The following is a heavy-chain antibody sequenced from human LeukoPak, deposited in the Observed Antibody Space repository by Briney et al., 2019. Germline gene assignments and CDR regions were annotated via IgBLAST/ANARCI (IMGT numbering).Heavy chain of an antibody. Sequence: PSETLSLTCTVSGGSITSNSYYWGWIRQPPGKGLEWIGSITYSGSTYYNPSLKRRVTISIDTSKNQFSLKLSSVTAADTAVYYCARVEMATIVGFDYWGQGTLVTVSS. D-gene: IGHD5-24*01. CDR2: ITYSGST. CDR3: ARVEMATIVGFDY. V-gene: IGHV4-39*07. CDR1: GGSITSNSYY. J-gene: IGHJ4*02.